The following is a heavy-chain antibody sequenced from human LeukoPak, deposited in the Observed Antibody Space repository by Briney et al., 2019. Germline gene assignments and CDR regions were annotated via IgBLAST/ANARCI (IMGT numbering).Heavy chain of an antibody. D-gene: IGHD3-10*01. J-gene: IGHJ6*02. CDR2: IKQDGSEK. CDR1: GFTFSSYW. Sequence: GGSLRLSCAASGFTFSSYWMSWVRQAPGKGLEWVANIKQDGSEKFYVDSVKGRFTISRDNAKNSLYLQMNSLRAEDTAVYYCAREVRQYYYGSGSTDGMDVWGQGTTVTVSS. V-gene: IGHV3-7*01. CDR3: AREVRQYYYGSGSTDGMDV.